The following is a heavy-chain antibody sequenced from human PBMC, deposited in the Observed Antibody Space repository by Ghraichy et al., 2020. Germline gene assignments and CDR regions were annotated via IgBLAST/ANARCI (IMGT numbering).Heavy chain of an antibody. CDR2: IYYSGST. CDR1: GGSISSGDYY. J-gene: IGHJ4*02. D-gene: IGHD5-18*01. CDR3: AREPAGRYSYDKEFDY. Sequence: SETLSLTCTVSGGSISSGDYYWSWIRQPPGKGLEWIGYIYYSGSTYYNPSLKSRVTISVDTSKNQFSLKLSSVTAADTAVYYCAREPAGRYSYDKEFDYWGQGTLVTVSS. V-gene: IGHV4-30-4*01.